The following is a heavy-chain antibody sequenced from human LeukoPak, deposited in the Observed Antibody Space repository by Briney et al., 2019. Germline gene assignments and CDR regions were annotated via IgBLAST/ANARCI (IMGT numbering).Heavy chain of an antibody. Sequence: GGSLRLSCAASGFTFSSYAMSWVRQAPGKGLEWVAVIWYDGSNKYYADSVKGRFTISRDNSKNTLYLQMNSLRAEDTAVYYCARGSVYDSSGYYYKPLYYFDYWGQGTLVTVSS. V-gene: IGHV3-33*08. D-gene: IGHD3-22*01. J-gene: IGHJ4*02. CDR2: IWYDGSNK. CDR3: ARGSVYDSSGYYYKPLYYFDY. CDR1: GFTFSSYA.